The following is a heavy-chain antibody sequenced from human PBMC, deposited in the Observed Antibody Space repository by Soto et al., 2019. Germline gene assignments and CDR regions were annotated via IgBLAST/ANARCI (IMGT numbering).Heavy chain of an antibody. V-gene: IGHV3-74*01. J-gene: IGHJ4*02. D-gene: IGHD2-15*01. CDR3: ACSRRPARLGPKGAIDY. Sequence: GGSLRLSCATSGFTFSNYWMHWVRQVPGRGLVWVSRIDTDGSTTSCADFAKGRFTISRDNAKSTLSLQMNSLRAEDTAIYYCACSRRPARLGPKGAIDYWGQGTLVTVSS. CDR2: IDTDGSTT. CDR1: GFTFSNYW.